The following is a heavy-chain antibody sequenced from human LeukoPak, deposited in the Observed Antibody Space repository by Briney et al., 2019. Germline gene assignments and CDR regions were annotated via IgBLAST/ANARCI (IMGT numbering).Heavy chain of an antibody. CDR1: GYSFTTYR. V-gene: IGHV5-51*01. CDR2: IYPGDSDT. CDR3: ARRIRYYYGMDV. Sequence: GESLKISCKGSGYSFTTYRIGWVRQMPGKGLEWMGIIYPGDSDTRYSPSFQGQVTISADRSITTAYLQWSSLKASDTAIYYCARRIRYYYGMDVWGQGTTVTVSS. J-gene: IGHJ6*02. D-gene: IGHD2-15*01.